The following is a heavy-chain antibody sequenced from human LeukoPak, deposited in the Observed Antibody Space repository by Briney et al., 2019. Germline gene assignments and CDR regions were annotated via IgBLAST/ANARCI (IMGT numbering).Heavy chain of an antibody. D-gene: IGHD1-14*01. Sequence: ASVKVSCKASGYTFTGYYMHWGRQAPGQGLEWMGRINPNSGGRNYAQKFQGRVTMTRDTSISTAYMELSRLRSDDTAVYYCARTGGGEFSRDYWGRGTLVTVSS. CDR1: GYTFTGYY. CDR3: ARTGGGEFSRDY. J-gene: IGHJ4*02. CDR2: INPNSGGR. V-gene: IGHV1-2*06.